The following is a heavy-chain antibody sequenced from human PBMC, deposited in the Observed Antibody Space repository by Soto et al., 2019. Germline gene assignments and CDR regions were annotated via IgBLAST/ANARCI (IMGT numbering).Heavy chain of an antibody. Sequence: TCAVSGGAISSGDYYWCWSGKPPGKALQWIGYIYSSGSTYYNPSLRSRLTISVNTSKNPFTLKLSSVTAADTAVYCCARLGPTTVPTSYFTGNYNGMDVWGQGTTVS. J-gene: IGHJ6*02. CDR1: GGAISSGDYY. CDR3: ARLGPTTVPTSYFTGNYNGMDV. D-gene: IGHD4-17*01. CDR2: IYSSGST. V-gene: IGHV4-30-4*01.